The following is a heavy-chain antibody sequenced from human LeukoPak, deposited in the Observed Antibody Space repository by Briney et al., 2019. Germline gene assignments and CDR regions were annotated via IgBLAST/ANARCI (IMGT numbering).Heavy chain of an antibody. CDR3: VRGRGSYGWFDP. Sequence: PGGSLRLSCAASGFTSSSYWMHWVRHVPGKGLVWVSRISGDGTARNYADSVKGRFTISRDDAKNTVDLQMNSLRGEDTAVYYCVRGRGSYGWFDPWGQGTLATVSS. CDR2: ISGDGTAR. CDR1: GFTSSSYW. V-gene: IGHV3-74*01. D-gene: IGHD3-10*01. J-gene: IGHJ5*02.